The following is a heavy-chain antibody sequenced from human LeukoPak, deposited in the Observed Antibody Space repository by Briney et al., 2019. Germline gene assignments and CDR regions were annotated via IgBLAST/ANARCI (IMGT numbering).Heavy chain of an antibody. V-gene: IGHV4-34*11. D-gene: IGHD5/OR15-5a*01. CDR1: GGSFSGYY. Sequence: PSETLSLTCAVYGGSFSGYYWSWIRQPPGKGLEWTGHLHYSGRTNHNPSLKSRLTMLIDRSKNQFSLNLSSVTAADTAVYYCARVASKGGMDVWGQGTTVTVSS. J-gene: IGHJ6*02. CDR2: LHYSGRT. CDR3: ARVASKGGMDV.